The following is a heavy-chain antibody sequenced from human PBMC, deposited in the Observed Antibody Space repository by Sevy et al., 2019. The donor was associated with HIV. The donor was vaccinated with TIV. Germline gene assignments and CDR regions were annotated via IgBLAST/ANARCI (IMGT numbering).Heavy chain of an antibody. CDR2: INSDGSST. Sequence: GGSLRLSCAASGFTFSSYWMHWVRQAPGKGLVWVSRINSDGSSTNFADSVKGRFTMSRDNAKNTLYLQMNSLSAEDTAVYYCVREGLGGYSYSLDYWGHGTLVTVSS. CDR3: VREGLGGYSYSLDY. V-gene: IGHV3-74*01. CDR1: GFTFSSYW. D-gene: IGHD5-18*01. J-gene: IGHJ4*01.